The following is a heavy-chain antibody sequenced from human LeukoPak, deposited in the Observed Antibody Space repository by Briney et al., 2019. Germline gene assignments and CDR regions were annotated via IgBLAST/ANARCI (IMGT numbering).Heavy chain of an antibody. CDR3: ARDQDTAMGFRGRTRSFDP. D-gene: IGHD5-18*01. J-gene: IGHJ5*02. CDR2: TSAYNGNT. Sequence: GASVTVSCKASGYTFTSYGISWVRQAPGQGLEWMGWTSAYNGNTNYAQKLQGRVTMTTDTSTSTAYMELRSLRSDDTAVYYCARDQDTAMGFRGRTRSFDPWGQGTLVTVSS. V-gene: IGHV1-18*04. CDR1: GYTFTSYG.